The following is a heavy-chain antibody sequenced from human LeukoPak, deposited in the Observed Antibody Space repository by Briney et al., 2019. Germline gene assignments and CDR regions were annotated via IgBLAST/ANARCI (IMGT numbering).Heavy chain of an antibody. V-gene: IGHV1-8*03. CDR1: GYTFTNYD. CDR2: MNPNSGNT. D-gene: IGHD3-16*01. Sequence: ASVKVSCKASGYTFTNYDINWVRQATGQGLEWMGWMNPNSGNTGYAQKFQGRVTITRNTSLGTAYMELSSLRSEDTAIYYCARELSAGAQPYYYYYMDVWGKGTTVTVSS. J-gene: IGHJ6*03. CDR3: ARELSAGAQPYYYYYMDV.